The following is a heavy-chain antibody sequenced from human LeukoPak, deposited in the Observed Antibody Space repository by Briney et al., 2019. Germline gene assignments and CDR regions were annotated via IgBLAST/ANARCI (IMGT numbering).Heavy chain of an antibody. D-gene: IGHD2/OR15-2a*01. Sequence: SETLSLTCTVSGGFISRSTYYWAWIRQPPGKGLEWIGNIHYSGNTYYNPSLKSRVTISVDTSKDQFSLKLNSVTAADTAVYYCARTQIVNLYYYGIGVWGQGTTVTVSS. J-gene: IGHJ6*02. CDR1: GGFISRSTYY. CDR3: ARTQIVNLYYYGIGV. CDR2: IHYSGNT. V-gene: IGHV4-39*01.